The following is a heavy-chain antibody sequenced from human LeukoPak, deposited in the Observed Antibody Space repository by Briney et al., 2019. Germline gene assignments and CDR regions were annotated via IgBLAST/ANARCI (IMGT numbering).Heavy chain of an antibody. CDR1: GITFSSYE. CDR3: ARYLSSSWYHYYYYYMDG. Sequence: GASLRLSCAASGITFSSYEMNWVRQAPGKGQEWGSYISSISNTIYYADSGKGRFTISRNNAKNSLYLQMNSLRAEDTAVYYCARYLSSSWYHYYYYYMDGWGKGATVTVAS. J-gene: IGHJ6*03. D-gene: IGHD6-13*01. CDR2: ISSISNTI. V-gene: IGHV3-48*03.